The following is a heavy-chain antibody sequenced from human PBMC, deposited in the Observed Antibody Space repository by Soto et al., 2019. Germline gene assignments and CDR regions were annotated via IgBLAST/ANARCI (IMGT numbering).Heavy chain of an antibody. D-gene: IGHD6-19*01. J-gene: IGHJ4*02. CDR1: GFTFSSYW. CDR2: INSDGSTT. Sequence: GGSLRLSCAASGFTFSSYWMHWVRQAPGKGLVWVPRINSDGSTTRYADSVRGRFSISRDNAKNTLYLQMNSLRAEDTAVYYCARDSTGYSSGWYANDYWGQGTLVTVSS. V-gene: IGHV3-74*01. CDR3: ARDSTGYSSGWYANDY.